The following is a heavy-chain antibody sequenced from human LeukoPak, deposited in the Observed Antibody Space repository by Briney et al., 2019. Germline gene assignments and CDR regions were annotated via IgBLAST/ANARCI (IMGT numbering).Heavy chain of an antibody. CDR3: AREGEYYAESGNLIDAADV. J-gene: IGHJ3*01. D-gene: IGHD3-10*01. Sequence: GASVKVSCKASGGTFSSYAISWVRQAPGQGLEWMGGIIPIFGTANYAQKFQGRVTITADTSTNTAYMEMSSLTSEDTAMYYCAREGEYYAESGNLIDAADVWGQGTMVIVSA. CDR2: IIPIFGTA. V-gene: IGHV1-69*06. CDR1: GGTFSSYA.